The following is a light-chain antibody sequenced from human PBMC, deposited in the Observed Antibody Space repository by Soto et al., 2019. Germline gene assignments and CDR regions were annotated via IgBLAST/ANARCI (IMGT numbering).Light chain of an antibody. J-gene: IGKJ2*01. CDR3: LQHDKYPYT. CDR1: QDITNY. Sequence: DIQMTQSPSAMSASVGDEVTITCRASQDITNYLVWFQQKPGEVPKRLIYAASDLQSGVPARFSGSGSGTEFTLTISSLQPEDFETYYCLQHDKYPYTFGQGTKLEIK. V-gene: IGKV1-17*03. CDR2: AAS.